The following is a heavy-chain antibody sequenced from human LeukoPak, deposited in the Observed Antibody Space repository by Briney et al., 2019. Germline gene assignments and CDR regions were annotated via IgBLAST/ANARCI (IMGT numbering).Heavy chain of an antibody. CDR3: ASRAAVLEGLFDY. Sequence: SETLSLTCTVSGGSTSSSSDYWGWIRQPPGKGLEWIGSIDYSGSTYHNPSLKSRVTISVDTSKNQFSLKLSSGTVADTAVYYCASRAAVLEGLFDYWGQGTLVTVSS. V-gene: IGHV4-39*01. D-gene: IGHD1-1*01. J-gene: IGHJ4*02. CDR2: IDYSGST. CDR1: GGSTSSSSDY.